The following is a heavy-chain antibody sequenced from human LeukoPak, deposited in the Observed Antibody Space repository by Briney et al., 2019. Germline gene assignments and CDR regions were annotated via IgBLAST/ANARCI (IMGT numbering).Heavy chain of an antibody. Sequence: GGSLRLSCVASGFTFSSYAMSWVRQAPGKGLEWVSGISGSGGSTYYADSVKGRFTISGDNSKNTLYLQMNSLRAEDTAVYYCARPAYGDLGYFDCWGQGTLVTVSS. CDR3: ARPAYGDLGYFDC. CDR2: ISGSGGST. D-gene: IGHD4-17*01. V-gene: IGHV3-23*01. CDR1: GFTFSSYA. J-gene: IGHJ4*02.